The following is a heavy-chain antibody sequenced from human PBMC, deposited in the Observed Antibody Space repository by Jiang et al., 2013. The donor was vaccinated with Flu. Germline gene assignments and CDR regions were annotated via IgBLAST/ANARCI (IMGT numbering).Heavy chain of an antibody. Sequence: GAEVKKPGESLKISCKGSGITFTRYWIGWVRQMPGQGLEWMGIIYSGDSTTKYSPSFQGQVTISADKSVSTAYLQWSSLKASDTAIYYCAFAVGGNFYFDYLGQGTLVTVSS. CDR3: AFAVGGNFYFDY. J-gene: IGHJ4*02. CDR1: GITFTRYW. CDR2: IYSGDSTT. V-gene: IGHV5-51*01. D-gene: IGHD6-19*01.